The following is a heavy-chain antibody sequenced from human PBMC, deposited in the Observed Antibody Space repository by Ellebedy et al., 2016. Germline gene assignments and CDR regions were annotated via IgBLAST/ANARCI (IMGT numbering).Heavy chain of an antibody. D-gene: IGHD5-12*01. CDR3: ARGGGYVKSYSFDY. J-gene: IGHJ4*02. Sequence: GESLKISXAASGFTFSSYSMNWVRQAPGKGLEWVSSISSSSSYIYYADSVKGRFTISRDNAKNSLYLQMNSLRAEDTAVYYCARGGGYVKSYSFDYWGQGTLVTVSS. CDR1: GFTFSSYS. V-gene: IGHV3-21*01. CDR2: ISSSSSYI.